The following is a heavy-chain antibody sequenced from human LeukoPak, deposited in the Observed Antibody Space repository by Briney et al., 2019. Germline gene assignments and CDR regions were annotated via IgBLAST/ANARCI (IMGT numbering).Heavy chain of an antibody. CDR1: GFTFSSYA. V-gene: IGHV3-64D*06. CDR3: VKEGYSYGSYFDY. J-gene: IGHJ4*02. Sequence: GGSLRLSCSASGFTFSSYAMHWVRQAPGKGGEYVSAISSNGGSTYYADSVKGRFTISRDNSKNTLYLQMSSLRAEDTAVYYCVKEGYSYGSYFDYWGQGTLVTVSS. CDR2: ISSNGGST. D-gene: IGHD5-18*01.